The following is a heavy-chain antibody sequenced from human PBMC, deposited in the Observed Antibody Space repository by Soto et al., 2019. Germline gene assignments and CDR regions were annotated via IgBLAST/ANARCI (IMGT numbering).Heavy chain of an antibody. CDR2: ISYDGSNK. V-gene: IGHV3-30*03. D-gene: IGHD2-2*01. CDR3: ARVPAAMALGWFDP. CDR1: GFTFSSYG. J-gene: IGHJ5*02. Sequence: QVQLVESGGGVVQPGRSLRLSCAASGFTFSSYGMHWVRQAPGKGLEWVAVISYDGSNKYYADSVKGRFTISRDNSKKTLDLQMNSLRAEDTAVYYCARVPAAMALGWFDPWGQGTLVTVSS.